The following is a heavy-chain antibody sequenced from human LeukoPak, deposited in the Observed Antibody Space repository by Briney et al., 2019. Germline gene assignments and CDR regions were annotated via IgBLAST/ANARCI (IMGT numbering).Heavy chain of an antibody. D-gene: IGHD5-18*01. CDR1: GGSISSGSYY. CDR2: IYTSGST. Sequence: SQTLSLTCTASGGSISSGSYYWSWIRQPAGKGLEWIGRIYTSGSTNYSPSLKSRVTISVDTSKNQFSLKLSSVTAADTAVYYCARGYSYLDYWGQGTLVTVSS. J-gene: IGHJ4*02. CDR3: ARGYSYLDY. V-gene: IGHV4-61*02.